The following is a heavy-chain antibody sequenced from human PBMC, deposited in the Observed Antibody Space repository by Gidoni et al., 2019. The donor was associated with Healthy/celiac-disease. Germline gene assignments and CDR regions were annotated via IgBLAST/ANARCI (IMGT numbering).Heavy chain of an antibody. D-gene: IGHD3-22*01. Sequence: QVQLVPSVAEVKKPAASVTVSCKAPGYTLTSYAIHWVRQAPGQRLEWMGWINAGNGNTKYSQKFQGRVTITRDTSASTAYMELSSLRSEDTAVYYCARAGSYYYDSSGYLHWGQGTMVTVSS. CDR1: GYTLTSYA. J-gene: IGHJ3*01. CDR3: ARAGSYYYDSSGYLH. CDR2: INAGNGNT. V-gene: IGHV1-3*01.